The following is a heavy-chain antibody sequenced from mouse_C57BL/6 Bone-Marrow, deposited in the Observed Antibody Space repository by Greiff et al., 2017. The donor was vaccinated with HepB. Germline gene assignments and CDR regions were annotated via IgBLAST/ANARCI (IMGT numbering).Heavy chain of an antibody. V-gene: IGHV1-39*01. Sequence: EVQLQESGPELVKPGASVKISCKASGYSFTDYNMNWVKQSNGKSLEWIGVINPNYGTTSYNQKFKGKATLTVDQSSSTAYMQLNSLTSEDSAVYYCARGLITTVVATKAYWGQGTLVTVSA. CDR2: INPNYGTT. J-gene: IGHJ3*01. CDR1: GYSFTDYN. D-gene: IGHD1-1*01. CDR3: ARGLITTVVATKAY.